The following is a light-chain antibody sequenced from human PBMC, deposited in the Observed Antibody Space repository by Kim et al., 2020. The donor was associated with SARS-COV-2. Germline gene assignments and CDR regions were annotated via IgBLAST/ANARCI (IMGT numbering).Light chain of an antibody. CDR1: QSVSNN. J-gene: IGKJ2*01. CDR3: HQYNDWPPGDT. Sequence: SPGERVTLSCRASQSVSNNLAWYQHKPGQPPRLVIHGASTRATGIPDRFSGSGSGTDFTLTVGGLQSEDFAVYYCHQYNDWPPGDTFGQGTKLEI. V-gene: IGKV3-15*01. CDR2: GAS.